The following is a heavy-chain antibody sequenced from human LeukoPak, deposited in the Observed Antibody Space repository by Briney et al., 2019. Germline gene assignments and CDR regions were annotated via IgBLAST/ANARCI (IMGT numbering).Heavy chain of an antibody. D-gene: IGHD4-17*01. J-gene: IGHJ4*02. CDR1: GGTFSSYA. CDR2: INPSGGST. Sequence: ASVKVSCKASGGTFSSYAISWVRQAPGQGLEWMGIINPSGGSTSYAQKFQGRVTMTRDTSTSTVHMELSSLRSEDTAVYYCARMTVQQSFDYWGQGTLVTVSS. V-gene: IGHV1-46*01. CDR3: ARMTVQQSFDY.